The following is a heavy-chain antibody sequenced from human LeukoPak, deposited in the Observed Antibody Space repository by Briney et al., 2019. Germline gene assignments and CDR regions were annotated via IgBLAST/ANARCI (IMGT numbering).Heavy chain of an antibody. J-gene: IGHJ5*02. CDR2: IYYSGST. CDR3: ARIAAAGINIWFDP. V-gene: IGHV4-31*03. D-gene: IGHD6-13*01. Sequence: SETLSLTCTVSGGSISSGGYYWSWIRQHPGKGLEWIGYIYYSGSTYYNPSLKSRGTISVDTSKNQFSLKLSSVTAADTAVYYCARIAAAGINIWFDPWGQGTLVTVSS. CDR1: GGSISSGGYY.